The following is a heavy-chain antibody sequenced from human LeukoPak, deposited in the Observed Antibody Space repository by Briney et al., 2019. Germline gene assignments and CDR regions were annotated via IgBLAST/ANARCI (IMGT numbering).Heavy chain of an antibody. D-gene: IGHD5-12*01. Sequence: GGSLRLSCAASGFAFSSYSMNWVRQAPGKGVEWLSYITSSSSSIFYADSVKGRFTISRDNAKNSLYLQMNSLRDDDTAVYYCARDRPNTGYDFDYWGQGALVTVSS. CDR2: ITSSSSSI. V-gene: IGHV3-48*02. CDR3: ARDRPNTGYDFDY. CDR1: GFAFSSYS. J-gene: IGHJ4*02.